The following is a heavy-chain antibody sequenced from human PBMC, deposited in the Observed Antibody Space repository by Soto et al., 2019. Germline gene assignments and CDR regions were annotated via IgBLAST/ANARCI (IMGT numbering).Heavy chain of an antibody. J-gene: IGHJ4*02. D-gene: IGHD5-12*01. CDR2: IFPADSDT. Sequence: GESLKISCKGSGYTFTSQWIGWVRQMPGKGLEWMGIIFPADSDTRYSPSFQGQVTISADSSIRTAYLQWSSLKASDTAMYYCAGLTDGYPGYWGQGTLVTVSS. CDR1: GYTFTSQW. V-gene: IGHV5-51*01. CDR3: AGLTDGYPGY.